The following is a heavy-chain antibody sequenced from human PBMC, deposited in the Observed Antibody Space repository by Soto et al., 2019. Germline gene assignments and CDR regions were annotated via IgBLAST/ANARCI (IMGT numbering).Heavy chain of an antibody. Sequence: GSLRLSCAASGFTFSSYSMNWVRQAPGKGLEWVSYISSSSSTIYYADSVKGRFTISRDNAKNSLYLQMNSLRDEDTAVYYCARSHAAAFLNWFDTWGQGTLVTVSS. J-gene: IGHJ5*02. CDR3: ARSHAAAFLNWFDT. V-gene: IGHV3-48*02. D-gene: IGHD6-25*01. CDR1: GFTFSSYS. CDR2: ISSSSSTI.